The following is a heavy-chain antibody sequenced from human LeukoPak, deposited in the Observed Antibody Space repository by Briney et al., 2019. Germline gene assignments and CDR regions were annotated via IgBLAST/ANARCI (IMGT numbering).Heavy chain of an antibody. CDR2: IYYSGST. J-gene: IGHJ3*02. V-gene: IGHV4-39*07. D-gene: IGHD2-15*01. CDR1: GGSISSYY. CDR3: ARVGCSGGSCYRSRGAFDI. Sequence: SETLSLTCTVSGGSISSYYWGWIRQPPGKGLEWIGSIYYSGSTYYNPSLKSRVTISVDTSKNQFSLKLSSVTAADTAVYYCARVGCSGGSCYRSRGAFDIWGQGTMVTVSS.